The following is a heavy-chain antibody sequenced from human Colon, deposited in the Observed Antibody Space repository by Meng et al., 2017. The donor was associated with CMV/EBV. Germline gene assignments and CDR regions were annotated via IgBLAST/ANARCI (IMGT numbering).Heavy chain of an antibody. Sequence: SLSCSSSHWRWIRQPPGKGLECIGTIYYSGSLYYNPSLKSRVTMSIDTTKNKFSLKLNSVTAADTAVYFCARVYSGPLSFLGTFDVWGQGTMVTVSS. D-gene: IGHD2-21*01. CDR2: IYYSGSL. V-gene: IGHV4-39*07. CDR3: ARVYSGPLSFLGTFDV. J-gene: IGHJ3*01. CDR1: SLSCSSSH.